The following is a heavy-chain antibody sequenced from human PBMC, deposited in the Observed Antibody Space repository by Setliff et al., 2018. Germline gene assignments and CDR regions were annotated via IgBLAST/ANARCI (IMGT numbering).Heavy chain of an antibody. CDR3: ARDLGNWFDS. CDR2: IKHDGREI. V-gene: IGHV3-7*03. CDR1: GLTFSNYW. D-gene: IGHD3-16*01. J-gene: IGHJ5*01. Sequence: GGSLRLSCVDSGLTFSNYWMSWVRQAPGKGLEWVANIKHDGREIHYVDSVKGRFTISRDNTKNSLYLQMSSLRAEDTAVYYCARDLGNWFDSWGQGTVVTVSS.